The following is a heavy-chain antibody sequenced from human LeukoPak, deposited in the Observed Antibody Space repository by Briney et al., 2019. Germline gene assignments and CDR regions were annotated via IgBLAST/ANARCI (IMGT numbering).Heavy chain of an antibody. V-gene: IGHV1-8*01. D-gene: IGHD5-18*01. CDR1: GYTFTSYD. CDR2: MNPNSGNT. CDR3: ARGGQLWLWGTNYYYGMDV. Sequence: ASVKVSCKASGYTFTSYDINWVRQATGQGLEWMGWMNPNSGNTGYAQKFQGRVTMTRNTSISTACMELSSLRSEDTAVYYCARGGQLWLWGTNYYYGMDVWGQGTTVTVSS. J-gene: IGHJ6*02.